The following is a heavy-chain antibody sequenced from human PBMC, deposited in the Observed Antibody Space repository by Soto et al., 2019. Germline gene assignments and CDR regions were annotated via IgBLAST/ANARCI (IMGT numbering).Heavy chain of an antibody. J-gene: IGHJ4*02. D-gene: IGHD6-6*01. CDR2: ISYDGSNK. CDR1: GFTFSSYG. CDR3: AKALIAARTTLDY. Sequence: QVQLVESGGGVVQPGRSLRLSCAASGFTFSSYGMHWVRQAPSKGLEWVAVISYDGSNKYYADSVKGRFTISRDNSKNTLYLQMNSLRAEDTAVYYCAKALIAARTTLDYWGQGTLVTVSS. V-gene: IGHV3-30*18.